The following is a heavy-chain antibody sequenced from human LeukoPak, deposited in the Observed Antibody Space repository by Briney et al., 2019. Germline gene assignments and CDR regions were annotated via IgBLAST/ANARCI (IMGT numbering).Heavy chain of an antibody. Sequence: PGGSLRLSCAASGFTFSSYAMSWVRQAPGKRLEWVSAISGSGGSTYYADSVKGRFTISRDNSKNTLYLQMNSLRAEDTAVYYCAKAGDYSVYYFDYWGQGTLVTVSS. J-gene: IGHJ4*02. D-gene: IGHD4-17*01. CDR2: ISGSGGST. CDR1: GFTFSSYA. CDR3: AKAGDYSVYYFDY. V-gene: IGHV3-23*01.